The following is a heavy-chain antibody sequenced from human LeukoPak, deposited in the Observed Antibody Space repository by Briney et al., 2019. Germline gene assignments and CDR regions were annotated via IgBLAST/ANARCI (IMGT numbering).Heavy chain of an antibody. Sequence: SETLSLTCTVSGGSISSSSYYWGWIHQPPGRGLEWIGSIYYSGSTYYNPSLKSRVTISVDTSKNQFSLKLSSVTAADTAVYYCASLPSRRGYSYGLYYYYMDVWGKGTTVTVSS. CDR3: ASLPSRRGYSYGLYYYYMDV. CDR2: IYYSGST. V-gene: IGHV4-39*07. CDR1: GGSISSSSYY. J-gene: IGHJ6*03. D-gene: IGHD5-18*01.